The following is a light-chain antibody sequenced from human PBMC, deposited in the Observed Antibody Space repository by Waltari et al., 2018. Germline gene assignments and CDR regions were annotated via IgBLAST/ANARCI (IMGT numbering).Light chain of an antibody. Sequence: QSALTQPASVSGSPGQSTTISCTWTSSYIGTYNYVSWYQQYPGKAPKLMIHGVTNRPSGVSDRFSGSKSGNTASLTISGLQAEDEAVYYCCSYARSRTLLFGGGTELTVL. CDR2: GVT. CDR3: CSYARSRTLL. J-gene: IGLJ3*02. CDR1: SSYIGTYNY. V-gene: IGLV2-23*01.